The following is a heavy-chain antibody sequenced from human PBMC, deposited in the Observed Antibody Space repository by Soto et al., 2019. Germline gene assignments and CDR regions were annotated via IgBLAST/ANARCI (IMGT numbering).Heavy chain of an antibody. V-gene: IGHV3-21*01. CDR1: GFTFRSYA. D-gene: IGHD1-26*01. CDR3: ARDGWELQRLDY. J-gene: IGHJ4*02. CDR2: ISSRSSYR. Sequence: GGSLRLSCAASGFTFRSYAMRGVLQAPGKGLDWVSSISSRSSYRFYADSVKARFTISKDNAKNSLYLQMNSLRAEDTAVYFCARDGWELQRLDYLGQGTLVTVSS.